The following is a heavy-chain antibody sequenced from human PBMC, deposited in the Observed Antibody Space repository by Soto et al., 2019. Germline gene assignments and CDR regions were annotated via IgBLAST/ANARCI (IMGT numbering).Heavy chain of an antibody. D-gene: IGHD3-10*01. Sequence: SETLSLTCTVSGGSISNYYWSWIRQPPGKGLEWIGYIYYSGSTNYNPSLKSRVTISVDTSKNQFSLKLSSVTAADTAVYYCARRWGGTFDIWGQGTIVTVSS. CDR3: ARRWGGTFDI. J-gene: IGHJ3*02. V-gene: IGHV4-59*08. CDR1: GGSISNYY. CDR2: IYYSGST.